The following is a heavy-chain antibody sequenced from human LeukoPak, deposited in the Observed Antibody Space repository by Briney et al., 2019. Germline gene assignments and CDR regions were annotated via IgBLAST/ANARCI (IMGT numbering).Heavy chain of an antibody. D-gene: IGHD3-22*01. V-gene: IGHV1-2*06. CDR1: GYTFTGYY. Sequence: ASVKVSCKASGYTFTGYYMHWVRQAPGQGLEWMGRINPNSGGTNYAQKFQGRVTMTRDTSISTAYMELSRLRSDDTAVYYCARADYYDSSGYYYGLDIWGRGTMVTVSS. CDR2: INPNSGGT. CDR3: ARADYYDSSGYYYGLDI. J-gene: IGHJ3*02.